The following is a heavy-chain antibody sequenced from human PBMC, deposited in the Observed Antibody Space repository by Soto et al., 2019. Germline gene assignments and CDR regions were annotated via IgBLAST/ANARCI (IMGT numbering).Heavy chain of an antibody. CDR1: GGSISSYY. D-gene: IGHD3-22*01. Sequence: SETLSLTCTVSGGSISSYYWSWIRQHPGKGLEWIGYIYYSGSTYYNPSLKSRVTISVDTSKNQFSLKLSSVTAADTAVYYFASSWGDYYDSSVYPGPDYWGQGTLVTVSS. CDR3: ASSWGDYYDSSVYPGPDY. V-gene: IGHV4-59*06. J-gene: IGHJ4*02. CDR2: IYYSGST.